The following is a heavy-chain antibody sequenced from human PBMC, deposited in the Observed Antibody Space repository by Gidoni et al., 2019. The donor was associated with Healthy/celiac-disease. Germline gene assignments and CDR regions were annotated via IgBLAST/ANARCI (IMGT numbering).Heavy chain of an antibody. D-gene: IGHD6-19*01. J-gene: IGHJ4*02. CDR1: GGSISSSRYY. V-gene: IGHV4-39*01. CDR3: ARHVDSSGWLGRFDY. Sequence: QLQLQESRPALVKPAETLSLTCTVSGGSISSSRYYWGWIRQPPGKGLAWIGSTYYSGSTYYTPSLKSRVTISVDTSKNQFSLKLSSVTAADTAVYYCARHVDSSGWLGRFDYWGQGTLVTVSS. CDR2: TYYSGST.